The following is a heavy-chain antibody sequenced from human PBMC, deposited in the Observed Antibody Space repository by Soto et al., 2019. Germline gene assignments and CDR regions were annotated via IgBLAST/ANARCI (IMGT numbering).Heavy chain of an antibody. CDR2: ISGSGGST. D-gene: IGHD4-17*01. CDR3: AKDKGGLATVVNRAYFDY. J-gene: IGHJ4*02. CDR1: GFTFSSYA. Sequence: GGSLRLSCAASGFTFSSYAMSWVRQAPGKGLEWVSAISGSGGSTYYADSVKGRFTISRDNSKNTLYLQMNSLRAEDTAVYYCAKDKGGLATVVNRAYFDYWGQGTLVTVSS. V-gene: IGHV3-23*01.